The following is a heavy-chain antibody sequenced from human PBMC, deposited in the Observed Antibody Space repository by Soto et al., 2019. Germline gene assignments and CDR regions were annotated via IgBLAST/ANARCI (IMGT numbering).Heavy chain of an antibody. J-gene: IGHJ5*02. CDR2: ISGSGGST. CDR3: LASGGVATIP. Sequence: EVQLLESGGGLVQPGGSLRLSCAASGFTFSSYAMSWVRQAPGKGLEWVSAISGSGGSTYYADPVKGRFTISRDNSKNTLYLQMNSLRAEDTAVYYCLASGGVATIPWGQGTLVTVAS. V-gene: IGHV3-23*01. CDR1: GFTFSSYA. D-gene: IGHD5-12*01.